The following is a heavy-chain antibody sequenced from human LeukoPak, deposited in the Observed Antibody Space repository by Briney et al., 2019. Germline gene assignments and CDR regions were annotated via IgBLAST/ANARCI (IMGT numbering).Heavy chain of an antibody. J-gene: IGHJ4*02. CDR1: GYTLTELS. CDR3: ATDIRSTVEFDY. V-gene: IGHV1-24*01. Sequence: ASVKVSCKVSGYTLTELSMHWVRQAPGKGLEWMGGFDPEDGETIYAQKFQCRVTMTEDTSTDTAYMELSSLRSEDTAVYYCATDIRSTVEFDYWGQGTLVTVSS. D-gene: IGHD4-23*01. CDR2: FDPEDGET.